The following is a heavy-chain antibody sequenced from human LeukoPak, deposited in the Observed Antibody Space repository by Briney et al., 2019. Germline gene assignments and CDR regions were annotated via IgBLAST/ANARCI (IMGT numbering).Heavy chain of an antibody. CDR1: GFTVSSKY. J-gene: IGHJ4*02. V-gene: IGHV3-66*01. CDR2: IYSGGST. Sequence: GGPLRLSCAASGFTVSSKYMGWVRQAPGKGLEWVSVIYSGGSTYYADSVKGRFTISRDNSKNTLYLQMNSLRAEDTAVYYCARERYLEIAVAGTIFDYWGQGTLVTVSS. D-gene: IGHD6-19*01. CDR3: ARERYLEIAVAGTIFDY.